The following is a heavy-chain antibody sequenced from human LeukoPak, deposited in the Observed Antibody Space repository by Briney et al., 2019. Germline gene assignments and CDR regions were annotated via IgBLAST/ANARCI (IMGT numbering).Heavy chain of an antibody. V-gene: IGHV4-4*02. Sequence: SGTLSLTCAVSGGSISSSNWWSWVRQPPGKGLEWIGEIYHSGSTNYNPSLKSRVTISVDKSKNQFSLKLSSVTAADTAVYYCARSYYYYDSSGYEYWGQGTLVTVSS. CDR3: ARSYYYYDSSGYEY. D-gene: IGHD3-22*01. J-gene: IGHJ4*02. CDR1: GGSISSSNW. CDR2: IYHSGST.